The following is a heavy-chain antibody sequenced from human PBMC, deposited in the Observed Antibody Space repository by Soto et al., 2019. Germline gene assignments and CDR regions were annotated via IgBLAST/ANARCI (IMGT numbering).Heavy chain of an antibody. CDR3: AREDGYCSGGSCHSGGWLEP. CDR1: GYTFTTYG. Sequence: QVQLVQSGAEVKKPGASVKVSCKTSGYTFTTYGVSWVRQAPGQGLEWMGWISPYNGNTNYAQRLQGRVTLTTDTSTNSSYMKLRSLRSDDTALYYCAREDGYCSGGSCHSGGWLEPWGQGILATVSS. CDR2: ISPYNGNT. V-gene: IGHV1-18*01. J-gene: IGHJ5*02. D-gene: IGHD2-15*01.